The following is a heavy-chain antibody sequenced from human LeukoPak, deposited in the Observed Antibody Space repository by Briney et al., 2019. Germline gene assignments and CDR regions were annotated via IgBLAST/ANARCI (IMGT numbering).Heavy chain of an antibody. V-gene: IGHV3-30-3*01. Sequence: GGSLGLSCAASGFTFRNYVIHWVRQAPGKGLEWVAVTSSDLNVKLYADSVKGRFTISRDNSRSTLYLQMNSLRPEDTATYYCAREGYYGSGSPPSLYFDYWGQGTLVTVSS. CDR2: TSSDLNVK. J-gene: IGHJ4*02. CDR1: GFTFRNYV. CDR3: AREGYYGSGSPPSLYFDY. D-gene: IGHD3-10*01.